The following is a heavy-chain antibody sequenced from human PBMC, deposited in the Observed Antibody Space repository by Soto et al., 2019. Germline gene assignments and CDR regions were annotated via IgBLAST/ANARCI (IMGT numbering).Heavy chain of an antibody. J-gene: IGHJ4*02. V-gene: IGHV1-18*01. D-gene: IGHD1-26*01. CDR3: ARSGEHPLDY. Sequence: ASVKVSCKTSGYAFPHYVINWVREAPGHGLEWMGFSTHTGNTNYAKNFQGRVVLTTDTSTSTAYMEVTSLRSDDTAVYYCARSGEHPLDYWGQGTPVTVSS. CDR1: GYAFPHYV. CDR2: STHTGNT.